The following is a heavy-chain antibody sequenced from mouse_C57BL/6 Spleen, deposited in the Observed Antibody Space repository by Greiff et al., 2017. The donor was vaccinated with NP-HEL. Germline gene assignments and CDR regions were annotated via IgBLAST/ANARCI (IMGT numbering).Heavy chain of an antibody. Sequence: VQLQQSGAELMKPVPSLNPSRKYTVYSFTGYLIDWVNHRPGHGLEWIGEILPCLGSTNYNGKFKGKATFTADTSSNTAYMQLSSLTTEDSAIYYCARKGTWFAYWGQVTLVTVSA. V-gene: IGHV1-9*01. J-gene: IGHJ3*01. CDR1: VYSFTGYL. CDR3: ARKGTWFAY. CDR2: ILPCLGST.